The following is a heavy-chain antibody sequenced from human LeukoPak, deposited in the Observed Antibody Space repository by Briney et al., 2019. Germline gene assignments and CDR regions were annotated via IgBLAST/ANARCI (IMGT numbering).Heavy chain of an antibody. CDR2: VYSGGST. D-gene: IGHD6-19*01. CDR3: AREREQWLEYYYYDMDV. J-gene: IGHJ6*02. V-gene: IGHV3-66*02. Sequence: GGSLRLSCAASGFTVSSNYMSGVRQAPGEGLEWVSVVYSGGSTYYADSAKGRFTISRDNSKNTLYLQMNRLRAEDTAVYYCAREREQWLEYYYYDMDVWGQGTTVTVSS. CDR1: GFTVSSNY.